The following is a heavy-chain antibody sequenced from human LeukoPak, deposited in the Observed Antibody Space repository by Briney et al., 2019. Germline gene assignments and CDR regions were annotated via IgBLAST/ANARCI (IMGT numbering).Heavy chain of an antibody. D-gene: IGHD2-15*01. CDR2: VYYSGST. V-gene: IGHV4-59*01. J-gene: IGHJ4*02. Sequence: SETLSLTCTVSGDSISGFYWRWIRQPPAKGLAWVGHVYYSGSTNYNPSLKSRVTISVDTSKNHFSLKLSSMTAADTAVYYCARGVVAAPTNFDYWGQGTLVTVSS. CDR3: ARGVVAAPTNFDY. CDR1: GDSISGFY.